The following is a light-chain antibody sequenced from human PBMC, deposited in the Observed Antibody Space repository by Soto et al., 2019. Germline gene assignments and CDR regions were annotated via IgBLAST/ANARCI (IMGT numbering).Light chain of an antibody. V-gene: IGKV1-5*03. J-gene: IGKJ1*01. CDR2: KAS. Sequence: DIKMNQSPSILSASMGDRVTITCRASQSISSWLAWYQQKPGKAPNLLIHKASHLESGVPSRFSGSGSGTEFTLTISSLQPDDLATYYCQQYNPYSPWTFGQGTKV. CDR3: QQYNPYSPWT. CDR1: QSISSW.